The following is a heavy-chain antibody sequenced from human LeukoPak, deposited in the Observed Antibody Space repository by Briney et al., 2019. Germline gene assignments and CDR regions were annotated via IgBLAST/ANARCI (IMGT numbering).Heavy chain of an antibody. V-gene: IGHV1-24*01. CDR3: ATDPHPGGALGYDFWSGPQPY. Sequence: ASVKVSCKASGGTFSSYAISWVRQAPGKGLEWMGGFDPEDGETIYAQKFQGRVTMTEDTSTGTAYMELSSLRSEDTAVYYCATDPHPGGALGYDFWSGPQPYWGQGTLVTVSS. CDR2: FDPEDGET. D-gene: IGHD3-3*01. J-gene: IGHJ4*02. CDR1: GGTFSSYA.